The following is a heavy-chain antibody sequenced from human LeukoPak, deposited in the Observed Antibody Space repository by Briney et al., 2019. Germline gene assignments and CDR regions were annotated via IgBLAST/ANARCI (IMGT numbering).Heavy chain of an antibody. J-gene: IGHJ4*02. CDR3: ARSSGYNFDY. Sequence: SRTLSLTCIVSGDSVSSGGYYWSWIRQHPGKGLEWVGYIYYTGSTFYNPSLKSRLTISLDTSKSQFSLKLTSVTAADTAVYYCARSSGYNFDYWGQGTLVTVSS. D-gene: IGHD6-19*01. CDR2: IYYTGST. V-gene: IGHV4-31*03. CDR1: GDSVSSGGYY.